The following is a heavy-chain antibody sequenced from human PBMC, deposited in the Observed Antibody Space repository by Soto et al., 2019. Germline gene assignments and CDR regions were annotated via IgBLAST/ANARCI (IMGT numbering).Heavy chain of an antibody. CDR3: ATASSIGGRLWYFDL. V-gene: IGHV1-69-2*01. CDR2: LDPEDGET. J-gene: IGHJ2*01. D-gene: IGHD6-6*01. CDR1: GYIFTDYY. Sequence: EVQLVQSGAEVKKPGATVKISCKVSGYIFTDYYVYWVQQAPGKGLEWMGFLDPEDGETMYAEKFQGRITITADTSTETAYMELSSLRSEDTAVYYCATASSIGGRLWYFDLWDRGTLVTVSS.